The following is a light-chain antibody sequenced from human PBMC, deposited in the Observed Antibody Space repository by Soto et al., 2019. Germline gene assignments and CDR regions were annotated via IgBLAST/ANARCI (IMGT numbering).Light chain of an antibody. CDR3: SSFTTTSTVL. Sequence: QSALTQPASVSGPLGQSITISCTGTSSDIGGYNYVSWYQQHPGKAPKVMIFEVSKRPSGVSNRFSGSKSGNMASLTISGLQAEDEGDYYCSSFTTTSTVLLGGGTKLTVL. CDR2: EVS. V-gene: IGLV2-14*01. J-gene: IGLJ2*01. CDR1: SSDIGGYNY.